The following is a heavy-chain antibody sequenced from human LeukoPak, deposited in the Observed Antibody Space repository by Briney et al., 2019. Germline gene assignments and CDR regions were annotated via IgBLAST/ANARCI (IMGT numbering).Heavy chain of an antibody. J-gene: IGHJ3*02. D-gene: IGHD3-10*01. CDR3: AREYTSGAFDI. CDR2: IRYDGSNK. V-gene: IGHV3-30*02. Sequence: PGGSLRLSCAASGFTFSSYEMNWVRQAPGKGLEWVAFIRYDGSNKYYADSVKGRFTISRDNAKNSLYLQMNSLRAEDTALYYCAREYTSGAFDIWGQGTVVTVSS. CDR1: GFTFSSYE.